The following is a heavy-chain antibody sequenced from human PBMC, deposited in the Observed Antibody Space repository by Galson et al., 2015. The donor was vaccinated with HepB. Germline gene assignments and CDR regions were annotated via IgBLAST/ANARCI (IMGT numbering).Heavy chain of an antibody. CDR2: INAGDDST. V-gene: IGHV1-3*01. J-gene: IGHJ4*02. D-gene: IGHD3-22*01. CDR3: AREYDSSGPFDY. Sequence: SVKVSCKASGYTFISYNMHWVRQAPGKRLEWMGWINAGDDSTYYSQSLQGRVTITRDTSASTAHMELSSLRSEDTAVYYCAREYDSSGPFDYWGQGTLVTVSS. CDR1: GYTFISYN.